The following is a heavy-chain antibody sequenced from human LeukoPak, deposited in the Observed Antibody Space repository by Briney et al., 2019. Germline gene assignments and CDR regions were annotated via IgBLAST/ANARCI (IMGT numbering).Heavy chain of an antibody. Sequence: ASVKVSCKASGYTFTGCYMHWVRQAPGQGLEWMGWINPNSGGTNYAQKFQGRVTMTRDTSISTAYMELSRLRSDDTAAYYCARGPPTIAVAGTGSDYWGQGTLVTVSS. D-gene: IGHD6-19*01. V-gene: IGHV1-2*02. J-gene: IGHJ4*02. CDR1: GYTFTGCY. CDR3: ARGPPTIAVAGTGSDY. CDR2: INPNSGGT.